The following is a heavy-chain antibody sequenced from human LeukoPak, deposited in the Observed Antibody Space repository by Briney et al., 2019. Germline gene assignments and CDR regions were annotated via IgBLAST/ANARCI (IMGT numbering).Heavy chain of an antibody. Sequence: GGSLRLSCSASGFIFTTYAMSWVRQAPGKGLEWVSAISGSGNNPFYADSVKGRFTVSRDNAKNSLYLQMNSLRAEDTALYYCARERQQLLYFDYWGQGTLVTVSS. V-gene: IGHV3-23*01. J-gene: IGHJ4*02. CDR3: ARERQQLLYFDY. CDR2: ISGSGNNP. D-gene: IGHD6-13*01. CDR1: GFIFTTYA.